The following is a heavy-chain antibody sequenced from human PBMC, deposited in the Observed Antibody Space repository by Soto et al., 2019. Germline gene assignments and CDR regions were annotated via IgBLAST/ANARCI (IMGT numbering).Heavy chain of an antibody. CDR3: ARSQYYYDSSGYSGGAFDL. Sequence: GGSLRLSCAASGFTFSSYSMNWVRQAPGKGLEWVSSISSSSSYIYYADSVKGRFTISRDNAKNSLYLQMNSLRAEDTAVYYCARSQYYYDSSGYSGGAFDLWGQGTMVTVSS. CDR2: ISSSSSYI. CDR1: GFTFSSYS. D-gene: IGHD3-22*01. V-gene: IGHV3-21*01. J-gene: IGHJ3*01.